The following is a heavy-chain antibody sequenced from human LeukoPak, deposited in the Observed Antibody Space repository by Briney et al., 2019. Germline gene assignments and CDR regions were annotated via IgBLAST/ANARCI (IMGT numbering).Heavy chain of an antibody. CDR1: GFTVSTNY. V-gene: IGHV3-66*01. J-gene: IGHJ4*02. CDR3: AKEPISKSMRYYFDY. D-gene: IGHD5-24*01. CDR2: IYTGGST. Sequence: EGSLGLSCAASGFTVSTNYMSWVRQAPGKGLEWLSVIYTGGSTYYADSVKGRFIISRDNSKNTPYLQMNSLRAEDTAVYYCAKEPISKSMRYYFDYWGQRTLVTVSS.